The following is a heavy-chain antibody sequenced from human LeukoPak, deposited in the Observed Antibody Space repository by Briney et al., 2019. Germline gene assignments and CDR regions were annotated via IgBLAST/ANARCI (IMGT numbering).Heavy chain of an antibody. Sequence: GESLKISCKGSGYSFTSYWIGWVRQMPGKGLEWMGIIYPGDSDTKYSPSFQGQVTISADKSISTAYLQWSSLKASDTAICYCARAYSSDWYVDYWGQGTLVTVSS. V-gene: IGHV5-51*01. CDR1: GYSFTSYW. D-gene: IGHD6-19*01. CDR3: ARAYSSDWYVDY. CDR2: IYPGDSDT. J-gene: IGHJ4*02.